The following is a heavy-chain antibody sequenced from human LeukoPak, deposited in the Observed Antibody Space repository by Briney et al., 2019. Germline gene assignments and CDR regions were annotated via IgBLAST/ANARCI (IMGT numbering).Heavy chain of an antibody. J-gene: IGHJ4*02. V-gene: IGHV3-23*01. CDR1: GLTLSNYG. D-gene: IGHD3-10*01. Sequence: PGGSLRLSCGVSGLTLSNYGMSWVRQAPGKGREWVAGISDSGGRKNYADSVKGRFTNSRDSPKNTLYLQMNSLRVEDTAVYFCAKRGVVIRVVLVGFHKEAYYFDSWGQGALVTVSS. CDR3: AKRGVVIRVVLVGFHKEAYYFDS. CDR2: ISDSGGRK.